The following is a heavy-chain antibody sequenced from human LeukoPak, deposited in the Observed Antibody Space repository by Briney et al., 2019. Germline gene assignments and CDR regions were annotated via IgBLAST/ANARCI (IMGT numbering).Heavy chain of an antibody. CDR1: GYTFTSYG. J-gene: IGHJ4*02. CDR2: ISAYNGNT. V-gene: IGHV1-18*01. Sequence: ASVKVSCKASGYTFTSYGISWVRQAPGQGLEWMGWISAYNGNTNYAQKFQGRVTMTEDTSTDTAYMELSSLRSEDTAVYYCATDLGIAVAGTENYWGQGTLVTVSS. D-gene: IGHD6-19*01. CDR3: ATDLGIAVAGTENY.